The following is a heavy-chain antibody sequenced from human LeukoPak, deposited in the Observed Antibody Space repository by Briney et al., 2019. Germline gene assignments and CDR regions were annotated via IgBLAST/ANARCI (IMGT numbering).Heavy chain of an antibody. Sequence: PGGSLGLSCAASGFTFSSYSMNWVRQAPGKGLEWVSSISSSSSYIYYADSVKGRFTISRDNAKNSLYLQMNSLRAEDTAVYYCARDPGYDYVWGSYRIDAFDIWGQGTMVTVSS. J-gene: IGHJ3*02. CDR2: ISSSSSYI. CDR1: GFTFSSYS. D-gene: IGHD3-16*02. V-gene: IGHV3-21*01. CDR3: ARDPGYDYVWGSYRIDAFDI.